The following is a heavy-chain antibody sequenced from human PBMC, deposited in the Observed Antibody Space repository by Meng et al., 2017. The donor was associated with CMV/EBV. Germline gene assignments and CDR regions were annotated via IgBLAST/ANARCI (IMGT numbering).Heavy chain of an antibody. D-gene: IGHD3-3*01. Sequence: SETLSLTCTVSGGSISSSSYYWGWTRQPPGKGLEWIGSIYYSGSTYYNPSLKSRVTISVDTSKNQFSLKLSSVTAADTAVYYCARIIVTVYDFWSNQREYFDLWGRGTLVTVSS. CDR2: IYYSGST. CDR3: ARIIVTVYDFWSNQREYFDL. CDR1: GGSISSSSYY. V-gene: IGHV4-39*01. J-gene: IGHJ2*01.